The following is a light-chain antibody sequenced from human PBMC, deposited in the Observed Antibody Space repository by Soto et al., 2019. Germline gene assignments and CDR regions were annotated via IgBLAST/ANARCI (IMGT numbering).Light chain of an antibody. V-gene: IGKV1-9*01. Sequence: IQLTQSPSSLSASVGDRVTITCRASQGINKFLAWYQQRPGKAPQLLVCGASTLQSGVPSRFSGSGSGTGFTLTISSLPPEDFATYYCQQLTNFRFSFGDETKLDIK. CDR2: GAS. J-gene: IGKJ2*01. CDR1: QGINKF. CDR3: QQLTNFRFS.